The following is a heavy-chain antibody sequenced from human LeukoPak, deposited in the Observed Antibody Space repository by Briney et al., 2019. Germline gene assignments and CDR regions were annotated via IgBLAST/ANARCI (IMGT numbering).Heavy chain of an antibody. D-gene: IGHD5-18*01. Sequence: ASVKVSCKGSGYTLSNHAFSWVRQAPGQGLEWMGWISADNGNTNYAQKLQGRVTMTTDTSTSTAYMELRSLRSDDTAVYYCARGDTAMAPWGQGTLVTVSS. CDR1: GYTLSNHA. CDR3: ARGDTAMAP. V-gene: IGHV1-18*04. J-gene: IGHJ5*02. CDR2: ISADNGNT.